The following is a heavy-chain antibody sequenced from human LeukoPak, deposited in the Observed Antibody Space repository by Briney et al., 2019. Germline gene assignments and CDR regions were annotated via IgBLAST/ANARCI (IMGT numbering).Heavy chain of an antibody. CDR3: ARDTPPYCSSTSCSSWGPSN. J-gene: IGHJ4*02. CDR2: INPSGGST. V-gene: IGHV1-46*01. D-gene: IGHD2-2*01. Sequence: GASVKVSCKASGYTFTSYYMHWVRQAPGQGLEWMGIINPSGGSTSYAQKFQGRVTMTRDMSTSTVYMELSSLRSDDTAVYYCARDTPPYCSSTSCSSWGPSNWGQGTLVTVSS. CDR1: GYTFTSYY.